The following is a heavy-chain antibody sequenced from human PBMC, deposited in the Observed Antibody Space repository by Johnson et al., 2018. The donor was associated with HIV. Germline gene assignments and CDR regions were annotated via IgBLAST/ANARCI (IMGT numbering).Heavy chain of an antibody. Sequence: QMLLVESGGGLVQPGGSLRLSCAASGFTVSSNYMSWVRQAPGKGLEWVALISYDGGIKHYADSVKGRFTISRATSKNTLYLQMNSLRPEDTAVYYCARDRPSGWPDAFDIWGQGTMVTVSS. D-gene: IGHD6-19*01. CDR3: ARDRPSGWPDAFDI. CDR1: GFTVSSNY. V-gene: IGHV3-30*14. J-gene: IGHJ3*02. CDR2: ISYDGGIK.